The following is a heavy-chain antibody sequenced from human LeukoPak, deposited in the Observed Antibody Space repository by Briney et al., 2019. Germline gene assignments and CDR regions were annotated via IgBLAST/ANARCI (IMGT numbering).Heavy chain of an antibody. CDR2: SVWGGGNT. Sequence: SGGSLRLSCAASGFTFDDLGMARVPQGPGKRLEWVSTSVWGGGNTSYADSGKGRFTISRDNAKNSLYLQMNSLRAEDTALYFCVRSRSYYFDYWGQGTLVTVSS. J-gene: IGHJ4*02. D-gene: IGHD1-26*01. CDR1: GFTFDDLG. CDR3: VRSRSYYFDY. V-gene: IGHV3-20*04.